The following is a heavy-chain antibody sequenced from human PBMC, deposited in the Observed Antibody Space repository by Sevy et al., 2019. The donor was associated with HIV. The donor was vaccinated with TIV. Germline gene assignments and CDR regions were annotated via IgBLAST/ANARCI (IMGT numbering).Heavy chain of an antibody. CDR2: FDPEDGER. V-gene: IGHV1-24*01. J-gene: IGHJ4*02. Sequence: ASVKVSCKVSGKNLNDLPMHWVRQAPGKGLEWMGRFDPEDGERIYAQNFQGRVTMTEDTSRDTAYMELNSLRSADTAMYYCATTREYYEDNSGYLDYWGQGILVTVSS. D-gene: IGHD3-16*01. CDR1: GKNLNDLP. CDR3: ATTREYYEDNSGYLDY.